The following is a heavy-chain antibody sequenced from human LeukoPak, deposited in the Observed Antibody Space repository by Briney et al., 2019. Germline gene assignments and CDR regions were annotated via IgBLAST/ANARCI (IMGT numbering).Heavy chain of an antibody. CDR1: GGSISNYY. Sequence: PSETLSLTCTVSGGSISNYYWTWIRQPPGKGLEWIGYIYYSGSTNYNPSLQRRVTMSVETSKNRFSLNLSSVTAADTAVYYCARASFGPYDSSGFFGYWGHGTLVTVSS. CDR3: ARASFGPYDSSGFFGY. J-gene: IGHJ4*01. D-gene: IGHD3-22*01. CDR2: IYYSGST. V-gene: IGHV4-59*01.